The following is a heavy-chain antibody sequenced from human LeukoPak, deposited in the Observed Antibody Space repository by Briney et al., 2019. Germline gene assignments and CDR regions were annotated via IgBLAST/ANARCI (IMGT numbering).Heavy chain of an antibody. V-gene: IGHV3-23*01. CDR3: ASTLGFLEWLLPYYFDY. D-gene: IGHD3-3*01. CDR2: SGSGPTT. Sequence: SGSGPTTYSPHSVKGPFTISRDNSKNTLYLQMNSLRAEDTAVYYCASTLGFLEWLLPYYFDYWGQGTLVTVSS. J-gene: IGHJ4*02.